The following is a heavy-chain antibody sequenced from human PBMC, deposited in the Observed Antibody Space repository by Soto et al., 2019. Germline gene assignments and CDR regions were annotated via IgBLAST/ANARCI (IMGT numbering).Heavy chain of an antibody. V-gene: IGHV4-34*01. J-gene: IGHJ4*02. CDR3: ARDKITGLFDY. Sequence: PSETLSLTCAVYGGSFSGYYWTWIRQPPGTGLEWIGEINHNGSTNYNPSLKSRVTISVDTSKNQFSLKLTSVTAADTAVYYCARDKITGLFDYWGQGTQVTVSS. D-gene: IGHD2-8*02. CDR2: INHNGST. CDR1: GGSFSGYY.